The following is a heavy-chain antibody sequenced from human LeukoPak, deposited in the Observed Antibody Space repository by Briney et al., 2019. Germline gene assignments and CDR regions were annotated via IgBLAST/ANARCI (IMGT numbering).Heavy chain of an antibody. D-gene: IGHD2-2*01. CDR2: ISYDGSNK. V-gene: IGHV3-30*01. CDR1: GFTFSSYT. Sequence: GGSLRLSCAASGFTFSSYTMHWLRQAPGKGLEWVAVISYDGSNKNYADSVKGRFTISRDNSENTLYLQMNSLRAEDTAMYYCAREGRSSSWPSLDYWGQGTPVTVSS. CDR3: AREGRSSSWPSLDY. J-gene: IGHJ4*02.